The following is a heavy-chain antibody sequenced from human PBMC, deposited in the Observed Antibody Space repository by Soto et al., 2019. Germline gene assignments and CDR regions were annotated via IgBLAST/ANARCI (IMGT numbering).Heavy chain of an antibody. J-gene: IGHJ4*02. CDR2: IWSDGSNK. D-gene: IGHD6-19*01. Sequence: QVQLVESGGGVVQPGRSLRLSCVASGFAFSTYGMHWVRQAQGKGLEWVAVIWSDGSNKYYGESVKGRFTISRDDSKNTLYLQMNSLRLDDTAVYYCARWMAGNPFDYWGLGTLVTVSS. CDR3: ARWMAGNPFDY. CDR1: GFAFSTYG. V-gene: IGHV3-33*01.